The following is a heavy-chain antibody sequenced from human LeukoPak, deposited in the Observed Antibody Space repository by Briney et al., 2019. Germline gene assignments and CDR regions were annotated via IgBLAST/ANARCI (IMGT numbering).Heavy chain of an antibody. V-gene: IGHV3-21*01. D-gene: IGHD3-3*01. Sequence: GGSLRLSCAASGFTFSSYTMNWVRQAPGKGLEWVSSISSSSSYINYADSVKGRFTISRDNAKKSLYLQMNSLRAEDTAVYYCASGVNYFDYWGQGTLVTVSS. CDR3: ASGVNYFDY. J-gene: IGHJ4*02. CDR2: ISSSSSYI. CDR1: GFTFSSYT.